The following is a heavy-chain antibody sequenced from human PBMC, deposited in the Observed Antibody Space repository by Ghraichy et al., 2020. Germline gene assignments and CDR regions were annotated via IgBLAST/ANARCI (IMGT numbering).Heavy chain of an antibody. CDR2: ISNSATNT. V-gene: IGHV3-23*01. Sequence: GGSLRLSCAASGFTFSNYAMSWVRQAPGKGLEWVSSISNSATNTYYADSVKGRFTISRDNSKNTLYLQMNSLRAEDEDTAIYYCARGPFTDYGNDWMDYWGQGTLVTVSS. CDR3: ARGPFTDYGNDWMDY. D-gene: IGHD4-11*01. CDR1: GFTFSNYA. J-gene: IGHJ4*02.